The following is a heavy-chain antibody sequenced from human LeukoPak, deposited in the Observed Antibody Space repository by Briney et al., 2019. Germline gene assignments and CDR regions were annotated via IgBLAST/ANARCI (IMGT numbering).Heavy chain of an antibody. CDR1: GYTFTSYS. V-gene: IGHV1-69*13. CDR2: IIPIFGTA. D-gene: IGHD2-2*01. CDR3: AVRYCSSTSCYAGGSFDY. Sequence: SVKVSCKASGYTFTSYSISWVRQAPGQGLEWMGGIIPIFGTANYAQKFQGRVTITADESTSTAYMELSSLRSEDTAVYYCAVRYCSSTSCYAGGSFDYWGQGTLVTVSS. J-gene: IGHJ4*02.